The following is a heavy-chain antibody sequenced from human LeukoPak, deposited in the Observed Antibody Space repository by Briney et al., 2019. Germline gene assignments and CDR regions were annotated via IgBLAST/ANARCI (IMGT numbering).Heavy chain of an antibody. J-gene: IGHJ4*02. CDR1: GFTVSSNY. V-gene: IGHV3-7*04. Sequence: GGSLRLSCAASGFTVSSNYMSWVRQAPGQGLEWVANINQDEGHKGYVDSVKGRFTVSRDNAKNSLYLQMNRLRVDDTAMYFCVRGVEYWGQGTPVTVSS. CDR2: INQDEGHK. CDR3: VRGVEY.